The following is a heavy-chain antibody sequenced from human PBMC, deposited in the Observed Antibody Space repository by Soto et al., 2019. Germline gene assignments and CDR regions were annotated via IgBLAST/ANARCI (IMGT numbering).Heavy chain of an antibody. CDR2: FDPEDGET. V-gene: IGHV1-24*01. CDR3: ARTGDGTAMVTENYYYYYYMDV. CDR1: GYTLTELS. J-gene: IGHJ6*03. D-gene: IGHD5-18*01. Sequence: ASVKVSCKVSGYTLTELSMHWVRQAPGKGLEWMGGFDPEDGETIYAQKFQGRVTMTEDTSTSTACMELRSLRSDDTAVYYCARTGDGTAMVTENYYYYYYMDVWGKGTTVTVSS.